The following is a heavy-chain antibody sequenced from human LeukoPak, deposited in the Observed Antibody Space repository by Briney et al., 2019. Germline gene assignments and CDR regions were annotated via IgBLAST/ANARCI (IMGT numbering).Heavy chain of an antibody. V-gene: IGHV4-4*09. J-gene: IGHJ4*02. CDR3: ARHRYNWNSHFDY. Sequence: PSETLSLTCTVSGGSISSYYWSWIRQPPGKGLEWIGYIYTSGSTNYNPSLKSRVTISVDTSKNQFSLKLSSVTAADTAVYYCARHRYNWNSHFDYWGQGTLVTVSS. CDR1: GGSISSYY. D-gene: IGHD1-7*01. CDR2: IYTSGST.